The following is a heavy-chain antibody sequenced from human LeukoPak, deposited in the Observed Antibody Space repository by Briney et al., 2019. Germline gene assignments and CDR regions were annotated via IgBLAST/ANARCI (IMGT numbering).Heavy chain of an antibody. J-gene: IGHJ4*02. V-gene: IGHV3-48*02. D-gene: IGHD5-18*01. CDR2: ITTTSRTL. CDR3: ARGSPGMAYFDC. Sequence: PGGSLTLSCAASGLTFSTYNLNWLRQAPGKGLEWVSFITTTSRTLHYADSVRGRFTISRDNAKNSLYLQLNSLRDEDTAVYYCARGSPGMAYFDCWGQGTLVTVAS. CDR1: GLTFSTYN.